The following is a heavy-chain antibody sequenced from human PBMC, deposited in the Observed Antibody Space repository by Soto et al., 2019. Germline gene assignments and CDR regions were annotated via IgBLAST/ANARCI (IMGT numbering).Heavy chain of an antibody. D-gene: IGHD6-6*01. CDR3: AKDRTGRGIAARLSWFDS. J-gene: IGHJ5*01. CDR2: ISGSGGST. Sequence: PGWSLRLSCESSVFTFISHAMRWVRQAPGKGLEWVSAISGSGGSTYYADSVKGRFTTSRDNSKNTLYLQMNSLRAEDTAVYYCAKDRTGRGIAARLSWFDSWGQGTLVTVSS. V-gene: IGHV3-23*01. CDR1: VFTFISHA.